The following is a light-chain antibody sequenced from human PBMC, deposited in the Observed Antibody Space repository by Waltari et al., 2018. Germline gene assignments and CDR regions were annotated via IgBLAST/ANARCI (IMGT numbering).Light chain of an antibody. Sequence: EIVLTQSPATLSLSPGERATLSCRASQSVSSYLAWYQQKPGQAPRLLIYDASNRATGSPARFSGSGSGTDFTLTISSLEPEDFAVHYCQQRSNWPPMYTFGQGTKLEIK. CDR3: QQRSNWPPMYT. CDR1: QSVSSY. CDR2: DAS. J-gene: IGKJ2*01. V-gene: IGKV3-11*01.